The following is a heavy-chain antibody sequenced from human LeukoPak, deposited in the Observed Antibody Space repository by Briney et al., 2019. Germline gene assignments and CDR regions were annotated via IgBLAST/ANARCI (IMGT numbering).Heavy chain of an antibody. CDR3: TRGDSASKIDY. CDR1: AFTLSSYL. CDR2: IKRGGREC. J-gene: IGHJ4*02. D-gene: IGHD3-22*01. Sequence: GGALILACSGSAFTLSSYLMGWVRQARGKGVEWVAYIKRGGRECYDVDCVSGQFTISIDNAERSLYLQMNSLRVEDTAVYYCTRGDSASKIDYWGQGTLVTVYS. V-gene: IGHV3-7*01.